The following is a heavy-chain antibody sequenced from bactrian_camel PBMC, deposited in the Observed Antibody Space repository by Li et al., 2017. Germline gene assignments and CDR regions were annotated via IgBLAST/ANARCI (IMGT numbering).Heavy chain of an antibody. CDR3: TARYEFGLGACRGVGGLGF. CDR1: GYTSTTSC. CDR2: IDRDGRA. V-gene: IGHV3S53*01. D-gene: IGHD1*01. Sequence: QVQLVESGGGSVQAGESRRLSCVTSGYTSTTSCVAWVRQAPGKQREGVVSIDRDGRATYADSVKGRFTISKDNRKNILYLQMNSLTPGDTAMYYCTARYEFGLGACRGVGGLGFWGQGTQVTVS. J-gene: IGHJ6*01.